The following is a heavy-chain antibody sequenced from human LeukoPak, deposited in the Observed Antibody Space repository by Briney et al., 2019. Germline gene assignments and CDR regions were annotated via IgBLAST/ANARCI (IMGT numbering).Heavy chain of an antibody. D-gene: IGHD3-10*01. CDR2: MNPNIGNT. Sequence: ASVKVSCKASGYTFTSYDINWVRQATGQGLEWMGWMNPNIGNTGYAQKFQGRVTMTRNTSISTAYMELSSLRSEDTAVYYCARFISKGGYYYYYYMDVWGKGTTVTIS. CDR1: GYTFTSYD. CDR3: ARFISKGGYYYYYYMDV. V-gene: IGHV1-8*01. J-gene: IGHJ6*03.